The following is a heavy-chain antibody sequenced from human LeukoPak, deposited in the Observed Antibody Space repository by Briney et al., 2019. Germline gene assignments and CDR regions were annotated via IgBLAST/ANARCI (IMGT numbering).Heavy chain of an antibody. V-gene: IGHV4-4*02. CDR3: ARESFEEPGTMDH. Sequence: SGTLSLTCAVSGGSISSDNWWSWVRQPPGKGLEWIGEIYHSGSANYNPSLKSRVTISVDKSKNQFSLRLTSVTAADTALYFCARESFEEPGTMDHWGQGTLVSVSS. CDR2: IYHSGSA. D-gene: IGHD4/OR15-4a*01. J-gene: IGHJ4*02. CDR1: GGSISSDNW.